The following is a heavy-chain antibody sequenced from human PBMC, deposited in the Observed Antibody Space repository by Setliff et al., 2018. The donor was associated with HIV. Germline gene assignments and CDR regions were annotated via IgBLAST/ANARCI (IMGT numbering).Heavy chain of an antibody. D-gene: IGHD6-19*01. Sequence: ASVKVSCKASGYIFTTYGITWVRQAPGQGLEWMGWISVYNGNTNDAQKFQGRVTMTTDTFTSTAYMELRSLRSDDTAVEYCSGIDLGSSGWYVKGRYYYCYMDVWGKGTTVTVSS. J-gene: IGHJ6*03. CDR2: ISVYNGNT. CDR1: GYIFTTYG. CDR3: SGIDLGSSGWYVKGRYYYCYMDV. V-gene: IGHV1-18*01.